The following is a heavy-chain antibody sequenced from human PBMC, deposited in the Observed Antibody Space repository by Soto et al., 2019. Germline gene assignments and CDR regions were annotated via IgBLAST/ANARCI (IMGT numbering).Heavy chain of an antibody. CDR1: GYTFTRYN. D-gene: IGHD3-22*01. CDR2: INAGNGNT. CDR3: ARPQDYDACLDS. V-gene: IGHV1-3*01. Sequence: QVQFVQSGAEVKKPGASVKVSCKTPGYTFTRYNMHWVRQAPGQRLECMGWINAGNGNTSYSQNFQGRVTFTRDTSGNTAYRELNSLISEDTAVYYCARPQDYDACLDSWGQGTLVTVSS. J-gene: IGHJ4*02.